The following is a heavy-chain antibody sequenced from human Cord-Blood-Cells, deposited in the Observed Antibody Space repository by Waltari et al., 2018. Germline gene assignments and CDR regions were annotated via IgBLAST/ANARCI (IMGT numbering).Heavy chain of an antibody. CDR1: GFTFSRYR. D-gene: IGHD2-15*01. V-gene: IGHV3-48*01. J-gene: IGHJ4*02. Sequence: EVQLVEPGGGLVQPGGPLRLSCAASGFTFSRYRSHRVRPAPGKGLEWVSYISSSSSTIYYADSVKGRFTISRDNAKNSLYLQMNSLRAEDTAVYYCARGGEVVQDYWGQGTLVTVSS. CDR2: ISSSSSTI. CDR3: ARGGEVVQDY.